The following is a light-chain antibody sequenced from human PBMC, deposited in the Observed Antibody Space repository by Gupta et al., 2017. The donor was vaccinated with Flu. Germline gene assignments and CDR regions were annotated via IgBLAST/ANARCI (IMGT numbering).Light chain of an antibody. V-gene: IGKV3-20*01. CDR2: ATS. J-gene: IGKJ4*01. CDR3: QKDGSSLT. CDR1: QSSQRDL. Sequence: PGERATLSCRASQSSQRDLLEWYQQKTDKAPRRRSYATSNRATGSPDRCRGSGYGKDSSGEGKDFTLTSSRREDEDCAVYYGQKDGSSLTFGGGTKVEIK.